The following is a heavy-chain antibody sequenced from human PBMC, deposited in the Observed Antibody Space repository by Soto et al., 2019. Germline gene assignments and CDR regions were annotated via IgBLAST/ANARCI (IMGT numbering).Heavy chain of an antibody. CDR3: ARGFQIFGLVKKIDP. Sequence: QVQLVQSGAEVKKPGASVTVSCQASGYTFTNYEINWVPQAPGQGLEWLGWISPSSGNTGYPQKFQGRLSMTRNNSMNTAYMELSSLTSDDTAVYYCARGFQIFGLVKKIDPWGQGTLVIVSS. CDR2: ISPSSGNT. D-gene: IGHD3-3*01. J-gene: IGHJ5*02. V-gene: IGHV1-8*01. CDR1: GYTFTNYE.